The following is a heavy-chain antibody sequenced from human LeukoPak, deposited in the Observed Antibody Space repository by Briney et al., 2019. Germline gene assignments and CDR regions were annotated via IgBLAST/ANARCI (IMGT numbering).Heavy chain of an antibody. V-gene: IGHV1-2*02. CDR1: GYTFTVYY. CDR3: ASLAAAGTLNWFDP. D-gene: IGHD6-13*01. J-gene: IGHJ5*02. CDR2: MNPNSGGT. Sequence: VASVTVSFTASGYTFTVYYMHWVRQAPGQGLEWMGWMNPNSGGTNYAQKFQGRVTMTRDTSISTAYMELSRLRSDDTAVYYCASLAAAGTLNWFDPWGQGTLVTVST.